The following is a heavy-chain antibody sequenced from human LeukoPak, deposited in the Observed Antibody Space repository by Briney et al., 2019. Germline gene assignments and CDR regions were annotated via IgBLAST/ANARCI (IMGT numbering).Heavy chain of an antibody. Sequence: SETLSLTCTVSGGSITSSPYHWAWIRQPPGRGPEWIGTASHSGATQYNPSLTSRVTISLDTSKNQFSLSLNSVTAADTAVFYCARSMVTTDRNFDHWGQGTLVTVSS. D-gene: IGHD2-21*02. CDR1: GGSITSSPYH. V-gene: IGHV4-39*07. CDR3: ARSMVTTDRNFDH. CDR2: ASHSGAT. J-gene: IGHJ4*01.